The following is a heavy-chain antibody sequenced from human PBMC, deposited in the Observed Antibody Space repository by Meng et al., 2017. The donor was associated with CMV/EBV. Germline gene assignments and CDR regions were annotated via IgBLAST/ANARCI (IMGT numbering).Heavy chain of an antibody. D-gene: IGHD2-2*01. CDR3: ASNEGYCSSTSCLFDY. CDR1: GGSISSSSYY. J-gene: IGHJ4*02. Sequence: SETLSLTCIVSGGSISSSSYYWGWIRQPPGKGLEWIGSIYYSGSTYYNPSLKSRVTISVDTSKNQFSLKLSSVTAADTAVYYCASNEGYCSSTSCLFDYWGQGTLVTVSS. V-gene: IGHV4-39*01. CDR2: IYYSGST.